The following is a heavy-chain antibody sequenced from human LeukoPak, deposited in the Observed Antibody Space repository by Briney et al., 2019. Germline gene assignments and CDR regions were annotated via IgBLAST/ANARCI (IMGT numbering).Heavy chain of an antibody. V-gene: IGHV3-48*04. CDR3: AKDIGPLAAAGFDY. CDR1: GFTFSSYS. D-gene: IGHD6-13*01. Sequence: GGSLRLSCAASGFTFSSYSMNWVRQAPGKGLEWVSYISSSSSTIYYADSVKGRFTISRDNAKNSLYLQMNSLRAEDTALYYCAKDIGPLAAAGFDYWGQGTLVTVSS. J-gene: IGHJ4*02. CDR2: ISSSSSTI.